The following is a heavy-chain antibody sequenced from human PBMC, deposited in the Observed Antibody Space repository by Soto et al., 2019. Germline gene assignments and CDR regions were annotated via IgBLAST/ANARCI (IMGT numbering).Heavy chain of an antibody. V-gene: IGHV1-46*01. CDR1: GYTFTSYY. J-gene: IGHJ4*02. CDR2: INPSGGST. Sequence: GASVKVSCKASGYTFTSYYMHWVRQAPGQGLEWMGIINPSGGSTSYAQKFQGRVTMTRDTSTSTAYMELRSLRSDDTAVYYCAIVDTATSSYWGQGTLVTVSS. CDR3: AIVDTATSSY. D-gene: IGHD5-18*01.